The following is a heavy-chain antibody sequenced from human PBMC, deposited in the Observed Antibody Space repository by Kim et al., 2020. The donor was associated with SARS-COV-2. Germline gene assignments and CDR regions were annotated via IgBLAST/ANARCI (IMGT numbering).Heavy chain of an antibody. Sequence: ASVKVSCKASGYTFTGYYMHWVRQAPGQGLEWMGWINPNSGGTNYAQKFQGRVTMTRDTSISTAYMELSRLRSDDTAVYYCARDPNNWNPGIDYWGQGTLVTVSS. D-gene: IGHD1-20*01. J-gene: IGHJ4*02. CDR2: INPNSGGT. CDR3: ARDPNNWNPGIDY. CDR1: GYTFTGYY. V-gene: IGHV1-2*02.